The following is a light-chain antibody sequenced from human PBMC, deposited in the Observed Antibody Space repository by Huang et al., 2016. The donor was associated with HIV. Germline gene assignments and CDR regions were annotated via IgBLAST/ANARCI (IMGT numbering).Light chain of an antibody. CDR3: QQYDSSPGT. J-gene: IGKJ1*01. Sequence: EIVLTQSPGTLSLSPGERATLSCRASQSVSSGYLAWYQKRPGQAHRLLIFGGSTRATGSPDRVSGSGSGTDFTLTISRLEPEDFAVYYCQQYDSSPGTFGQGTKVEIK. V-gene: IGKV3-20*01. CDR2: GGS. CDR1: QSVSSGY.